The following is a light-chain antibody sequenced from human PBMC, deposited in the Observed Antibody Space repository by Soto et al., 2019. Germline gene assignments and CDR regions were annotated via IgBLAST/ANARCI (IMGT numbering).Light chain of an antibody. Sequence: QSVLTQPPSVSGAPGQRVTVSCTGSSSNIGAGYAVHWYQQLPGTAPKLLIYVNTNRPSGVPDRFSGSRSGTSASLAITGLQADDEADYYCQSYDTSLSGSVFGGGNKLTVL. J-gene: IGLJ3*02. CDR2: VNT. V-gene: IGLV1-40*01. CDR3: QSYDTSLSGSV. CDR1: SSNIGAGYA.